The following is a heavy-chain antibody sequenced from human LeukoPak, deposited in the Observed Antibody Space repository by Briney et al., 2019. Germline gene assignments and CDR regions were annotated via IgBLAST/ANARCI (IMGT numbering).Heavy chain of an antibody. CDR1: GGSFSGYY. Sequence: SETLSLTCAVYGGSFSGYYWSWIRQPPGKGLEWIATIYYGGRTYYNPSLKSRVTISVDTSKNQFSLKLSSVTAADTAVYYCARDLPYYYDSSGYSGHYWGQGTLVTVSS. J-gene: IGHJ4*02. V-gene: IGHV4-34*01. D-gene: IGHD3-22*01. CDR3: ARDLPYYYDSSGYSGHY. CDR2: IYYGGRT.